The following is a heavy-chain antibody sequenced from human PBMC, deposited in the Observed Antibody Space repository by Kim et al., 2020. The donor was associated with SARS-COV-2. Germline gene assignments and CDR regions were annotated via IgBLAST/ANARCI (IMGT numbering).Heavy chain of an antibody. CDR2: IDTNTGNP. CDR3: ARDYCTNTSCFYP. V-gene: IGHV7-4-1*01. D-gene: IGHD2-2*01. CDR1: GYTFTNHA. Sequence: ASVKVSCKASGYTFTNHAINWVRQAPGQGLEWMGWIDTNTGNPTYAQGFTGRFVFSLDTSVTTAYLQIGSLKAADTAVYYRARDYCTNTSCFYPWRQGTL. J-gene: IGHJ5*02.